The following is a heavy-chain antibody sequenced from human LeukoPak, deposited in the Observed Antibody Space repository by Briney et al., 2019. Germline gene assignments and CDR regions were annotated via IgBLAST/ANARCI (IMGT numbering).Heavy chain of an antibody. V-gene: IGHV3-48*03. Sequence: GGSLRLSSAASGFMFSTYKMNCVRQAPGKRLEWLSYIRYNGRSIYYTHSVKVRFTISRDNAKNSLYLQMNRLRVEETAVYYCAGDGRWINYYDGSSSVWGQGTLVTVSS. J-gene: IGHJ4*02. CDR3: AGDGRWINYYDGSSSV. D-gene: IGHD3-22*01. CDR1: GFMFSTYK. CDR2: IRYNGRSI.